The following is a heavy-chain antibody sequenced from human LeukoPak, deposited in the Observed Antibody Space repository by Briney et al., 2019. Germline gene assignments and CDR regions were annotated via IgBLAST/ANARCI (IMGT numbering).Heavy chain of an antibody. D-gene: IGHD2-8*02. V-gene: IGHV4-59*08. Sequence: SETLSLTCTVSGGSISSYYWSWIRQPPGKGLEWIGYIYYSGSTNYNPSLKSRVTISVDTSKNQFSLKLSSVTAADTAVYYCARAVYGGVAIDYWGQGTLVTVSS. CDR3: ARAVYGGVAIDY. CDR1: GGSISSYY. CDR2: IYYSGST. J-gene: IGHJ4*02.